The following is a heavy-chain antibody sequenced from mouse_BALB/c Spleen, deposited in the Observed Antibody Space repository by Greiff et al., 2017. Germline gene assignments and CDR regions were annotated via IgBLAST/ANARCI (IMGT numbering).Heavy chain of an antibody. CDR1: GFTFSSYT. Sequence: EVKLVESGGGLVQPGGSLKLSCAASGFTFSSYTMSWVRQTPEKRLEWVAYISNGGGSTYYPDTVKGRFTISRDNAKNTLYLQMSSLKSEDTAMYYCARLDGYPDYWGQGTTLTVSS. D-gene: IGHD2-3*01. V-gene: IGHV5-12-2*01. CDR2: ISNGGGST. CDR3: ARLDGYPDY. J-gene: IGHJ2*01.